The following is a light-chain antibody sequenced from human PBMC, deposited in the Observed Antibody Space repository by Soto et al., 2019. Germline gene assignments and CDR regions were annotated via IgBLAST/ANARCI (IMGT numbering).Light chain of an antibody. CDR2: EVN. CDR3: SSYADTNIVV. J-gene: IGLJ2*01. Sequence: QSALTQPPSASGSPGQSVTISCTGTSSDVGGYNYVSWYQQHPGKAPKLMIYEVNKRPSGVPDRFSGSKSGNTASLTVSGLQAEDEADYYCSSYADTNIVVFGGGIKLTVL. CDR1: SSDVGGYNY. V-gene: IGLV2-8*01.